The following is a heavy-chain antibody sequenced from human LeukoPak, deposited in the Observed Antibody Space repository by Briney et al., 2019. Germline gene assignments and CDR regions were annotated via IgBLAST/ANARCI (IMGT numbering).Heavy chain of an antibody. V-gene: IGHV4-59*01. CDR2: IYYSGST. J-gene: IGHJ6*03. CDR3: ARLDYGGKDYYYYMDV. D-gene: IGHD4-23*01. Sequence: SESLSLTCTVSGGSISSYYWSWIRQPPGKGLEWIGYIYYSGSTNYNPSLKSRVTISVDTSKNQFSLKLSSVTAADTAVYYCARLDYGGKDYYYYMDVWGKGTTVTVSS. CDR1: GGSISSYY.